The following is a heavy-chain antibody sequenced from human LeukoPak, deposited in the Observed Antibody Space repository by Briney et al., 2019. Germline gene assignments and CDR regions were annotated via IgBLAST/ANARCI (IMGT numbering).Heavy chain of an antibody. D-gene: IGHD6-13*01. CDR3: ARGLRGYSSSWYPFDY. J-gene: IGHJ4*02. Sequence: SETLSLTCTVSGGSISSYYWSWIRQPAGKGLEWIGRIYISGSTNYNPSLKSRVTMSVDTSKNQFSLKLSSVTAADTAVYYCARGLRGYSSSWYPFDYWGQGTLVTVSS. CDR1: GGSISSYY. CDR2: IYISGST. V-gene: IGHV4-4*07.